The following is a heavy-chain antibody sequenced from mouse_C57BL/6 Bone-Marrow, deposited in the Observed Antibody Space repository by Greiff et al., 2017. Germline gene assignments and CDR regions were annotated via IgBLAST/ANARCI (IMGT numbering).Heavy chain of an antibody. CDR1: GFTFSDYY. CDR2: ISNGGGST. Sequence: EVKLMESGGGLVQPGGSLTLSCAASGFTFSDYYMYWVRQTPEKRLEWVAYISNGGGSTYYPDTVKGRFTISRDNAKNTLYLQMSRLKSEDTAMYYCARQGYYYAMDYWGQGTSVTVSS. D-gene: IGHD3-2*02. V-gene: IGHV5-12*01. CDR3: ARQGYYYAMDY. J-gene: IGHJ4*01.